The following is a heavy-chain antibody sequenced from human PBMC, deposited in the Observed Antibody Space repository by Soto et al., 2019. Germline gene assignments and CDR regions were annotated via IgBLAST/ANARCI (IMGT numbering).Heavy chain of an antibody. Sequence: QVQLVQSGAEVKKPGSSVKVSCKASGGTFSSYAISWVRQAPGQGLEWMGGIIPIFGTANYAQKFQGRVTSTADESTSTAYMELSSLRSEDTAVYYCASCVPIVGATNGWFDPWGQGTLVTVSS. D-gene: IGHD1-26*01. J-gene: IGHJ5*02. CDR2: IIPIFGTA. V-gene: IGHV1-69*01. CDR1: GGTFSSYA. CDR3: ASCVPIVGATNGWFDP.